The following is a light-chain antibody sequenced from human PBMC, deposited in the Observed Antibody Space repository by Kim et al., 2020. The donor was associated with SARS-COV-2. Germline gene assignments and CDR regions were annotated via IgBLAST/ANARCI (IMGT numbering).Light chain of an antibody. V-gene: IGLV3-21*04. Sequence: APGKRASITCGGDNIGPKIVHGYRQKPGQAPVVVIYYDSGRPSGIPERFSGPTSGNTAPLTISRVEAGDEADYYCQVWDRTSDRVFGGGTQLTVL. CDR3: QVWDRTSDRV. CDR2: YDS. J-gene: IGLJ3*02. CDR1: NIGPKI.